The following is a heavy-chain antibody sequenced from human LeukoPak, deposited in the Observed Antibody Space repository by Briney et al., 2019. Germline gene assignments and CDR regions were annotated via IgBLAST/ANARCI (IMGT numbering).Heavy chain of an antibody. V-gene: IGHV3-9*01. CDR2: ISWNSGSI. J-gene: IGHJ4*02. CDR1: GFTFDDYA. D-gene: IGHD2-21*02. CDR3: VRNGDYYRLDY. Sequence: AGGSLRLSCAASGFTFDDYAMHWVRQAPGKGLEWVSGISWNSGSIGYADSVKGRFTISRDNAKNSVDLQMNNLRAEDTAVFYCVRNGDYYRLDYWGQGTLVTVSS.